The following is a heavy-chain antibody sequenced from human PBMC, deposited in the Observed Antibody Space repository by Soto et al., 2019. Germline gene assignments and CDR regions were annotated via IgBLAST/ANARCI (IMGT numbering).Heavy chain of an antibody. Sequence: GGPLRVSWAASGCTFSSYAMSWVSQAPGKGLEWVSAISGSGGSTYYADSVKGRFTISRDNSKNTLYLQMNSLRAEDTAVYYCATQDYGDVYYFDYWGQGTLVTVSS. D-gene: IGHD4-17*01. V-gene: IGHV3-23*01. CDR2: ISGSGGST. J-gene: IGHJ4*02. CDR1: GCTFSSYA. CDR3: ATQDYGDVYYFDY.